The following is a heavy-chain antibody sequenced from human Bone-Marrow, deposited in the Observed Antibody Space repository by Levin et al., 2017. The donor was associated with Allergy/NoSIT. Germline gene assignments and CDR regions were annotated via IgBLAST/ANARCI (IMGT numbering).Heavy chain of an antibody. CDR1: GFTFSSYW. D-gene: IGHD3-22*01. CDR3: ARALHYYDSSGYYYYTFDY. V-gene: IGHV3-7*01. Sequence: GESLKISCAASGFTFSSYWMSWVRQAPGKGLEWVANIKQDGSEKYYVDSVKGRFTISRDNAKNSLYLQMNSLRAEDTAVYYCARALHYYDSSGYYYYTFDYWGQGTLVTVSS. CDR2: IKQDGSEK. J-gene: IGHJ4*02.